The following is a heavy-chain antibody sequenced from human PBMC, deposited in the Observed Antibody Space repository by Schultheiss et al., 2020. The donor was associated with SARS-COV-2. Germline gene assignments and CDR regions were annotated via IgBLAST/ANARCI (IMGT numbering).Heavy chain of an antibody. D-gene: IGHD6-19*01. V-gene: IGHV4-59*01. Sequence: GSLRLSCAASGFTFSSYAMSWVRQHPGKGLEWIGYIYYSGSTYYNPSLKSRVTISVDTSKNQFSLKLSSVTAADTAVYYCAKGYSSGWYGYFDLWGRGTLVTVSS. CDR1: GFTFSSYA. CDR3: AKGYSSGWYGYFDL. CDR2: IYYSGST. J-gene: IGHJ2*01.